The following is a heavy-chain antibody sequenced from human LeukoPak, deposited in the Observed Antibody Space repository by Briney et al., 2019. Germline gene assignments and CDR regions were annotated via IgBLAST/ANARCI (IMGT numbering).Heavy chain of an antibody. D-gene: IGHD6-13*01. CDR2: VTNSGGST. CDR3: AKSGSIWYYFDY. Sequence: GGSLRLSCAASGFTFSSYGMHWVRQAPGKGLEWVSAVTNSGGSTEYADSVKGRFTISRDNSKNTLYLQMNSLRAEDTAVYYCAKSGSIWYYFDYWGQGTLVTVAS. V-gene: IGHV3-23*01. CDR1: GFTFSSYG. J-gene: IGHJ4*02.